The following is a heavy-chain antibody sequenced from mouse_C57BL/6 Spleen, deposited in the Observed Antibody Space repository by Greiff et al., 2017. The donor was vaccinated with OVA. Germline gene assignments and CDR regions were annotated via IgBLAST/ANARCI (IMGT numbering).Heavy chain of an antibody. CDR1: GSTFTSYW. CDR3: TREEFAY. Sequence: QVQLQQPGAELVKPGASVTLSCKASGSTFTSYWMHWVKQRPGPGLEWIGMIHPSSGSTNYNEKFKSKATLTVDKSSSTAYMQLSSRASEDSAVYYSTREEFAYWGQGTLVTVSA. V-gene: IGHV1-64*01. J-gene: IGHJ3*01. CDR2: IHPSSGST.